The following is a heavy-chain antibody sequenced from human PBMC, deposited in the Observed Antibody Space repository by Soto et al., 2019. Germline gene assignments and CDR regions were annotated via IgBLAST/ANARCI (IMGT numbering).Heavy chain of an antibody. CDR3: ARDDFDTSGYYYAWDD. V-gene: IGHV3-23*01. D-gene: IGHD3-22*01. CDR1: ASTVSTDA. Sequence: GGXLGRACSPSASTVSTDARNWCRAGPGQGLEWVSAIIGGGTTYYAASVKGRFTISRDDSKNTLYLQMNSLRAEDTAIYYCARDDFDTSGYYYAWDDWGQGAQVTVSS. J-gene: IGHJ4*02. CDR2: IIGGGTT.